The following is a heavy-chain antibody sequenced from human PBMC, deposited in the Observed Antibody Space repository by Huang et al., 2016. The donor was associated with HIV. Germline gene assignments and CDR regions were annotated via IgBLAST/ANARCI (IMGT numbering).Heavy chain of an antibody. D-gene: IGHD3-22*01. Sequence: EVQLVESGGGLVQPGGSLRLSCAASGFTFSSYWMHWVRQAPGKGLVWVSRMKRDGSSSGYADSVKGLFTISRDNAKNTLYLQMNSLRAEDTAVYYCVRDPRIQSWLNYFDYWGQGTLVSVSS. CDR1: GFTFSSYW. CDR2: MKRDGSSS. CDR3: VRDPRIQSWLNYFDY. J-gene: IGHJ4*02. V-gene: IGHV3-74*01.